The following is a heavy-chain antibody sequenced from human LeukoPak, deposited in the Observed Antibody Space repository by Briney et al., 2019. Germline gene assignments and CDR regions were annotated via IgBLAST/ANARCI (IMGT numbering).Heavy chain of an antibody. J-gene: IGHJ3*02. V-gene: IGHV3-74*01. Sequence: GGSLRLSCAASGFTFSSYWMHWVRQAPGKGLVWVSRINSDGSSISYADSVKGRFTISRDNAKNTLYLQMNSLRAEDTAVYYCARVEGIYYYDSSGSDAFDIWGQGTMVTVSS. CDR1: GFTFSSYW. D-gene: IGHD3-22*01. CDR2: INSDGSSI. CDR3: ARVEGIYYYDSSGSDAFDI.